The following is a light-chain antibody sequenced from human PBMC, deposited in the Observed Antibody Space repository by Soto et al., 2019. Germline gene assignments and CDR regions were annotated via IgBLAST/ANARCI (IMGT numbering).Light chain of an antibody. Sequence: QSVLTQAPSASGTPGQRVTISCSGSSSNIGTTTVSWYQQLPGTAPKLLIYRNDQRPSGVPDRFSGSTSGTSGSLAISGLQSEDEADYYCAAWDDSLKGYVFGTGTKVTVL. CDR1: SSNIGTTT. J-gene: IGLJ1*01. CDR2: RND. V-gene: IGLV1-44*01. CDR3: AAWDDSLKGYV.